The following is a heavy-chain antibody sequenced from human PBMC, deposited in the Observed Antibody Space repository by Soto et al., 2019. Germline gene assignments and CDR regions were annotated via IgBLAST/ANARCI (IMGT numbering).Heavy chain of an antibody. J-gene: IGHJ4*02. D-gene: IGHD3-10*01. Sequence: ASVKVSCKASGGTFSSYAISWVRQAPGQGLGWMGGIIPIFGTANYAQKFQGRVTITADESTSTAYMEPSSLRSEDTAVYYCARVRDYYGSGSYYHIDYWGQGTLVTVSS. CDR2: IIPIFGTA. CDR1: GGTFSSYA. V-gene: IGHV1-69*13. CDR3: ARVRDYYGSGSYYHIDY.